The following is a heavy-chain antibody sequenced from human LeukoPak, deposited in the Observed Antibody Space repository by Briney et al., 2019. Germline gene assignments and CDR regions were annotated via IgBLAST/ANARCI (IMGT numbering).Heavy chain of an antibody. D-gene: IGHD4-17*01. Sequence: PGGSLRLSCAASGFTFSSYGMSWVRQAPGKGLEWVSAISGSGGSTYYADSVKGRFTISRDNSKNTLYLQMNSLRAEDTAVYYCAKGLRLGNAFDIWGQGTMVTVSS. CDR2: ISGSGGST. CDR1: GFTFSSYG. CDR3: AKGLRLGNAFDI. J-gene: IGHJ3*02. V-gene: IGHV3-23*01.